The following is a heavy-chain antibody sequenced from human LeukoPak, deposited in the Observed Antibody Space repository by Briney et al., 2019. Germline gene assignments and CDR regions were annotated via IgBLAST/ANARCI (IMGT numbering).Heavy chain of an antibody. J-gene: IGHJ4*02. CDR2: IYSSGST. D-gene: IGHD6-19*01. CDR3: ARERGSSWYEVPYSSGWLPNYYFDY. CDR1: GGSINSGTYY. V-gene: IGHV4-61*02. Sequence: PSETLSLTCTVSGGSINSGTYYWGWIRQPAGKGLEWIGRIYSSGSTNYNPSLKSRVTMSVDTSKNQFSLKLSSVTAADTAVYYCARERGSSWYEVPYSSGWLPNYYFDYWGQGTLVTVSS.